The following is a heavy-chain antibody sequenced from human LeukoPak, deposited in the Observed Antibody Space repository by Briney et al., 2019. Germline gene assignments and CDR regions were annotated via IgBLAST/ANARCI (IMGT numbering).Heavy chain of an antibody. Sequence: GGSLRLSCAASGFTFDDYGMNWVRQAPGKGLEWVSAISGSGGSTYYADSVKGRFTISRDNSKNTLYLQMNSLRAEDTAVYYCAKHELGSYFGLGDYWGQGTLVTVSS. D-gene: IGHD1-26*01. CDR1: GFTFDDYG. V-gene: IGHV3-23*01. J-gene: IGHJ4*02. CDR2: ISGSGGST. CDR3: AKHELGSYFGLGDY.